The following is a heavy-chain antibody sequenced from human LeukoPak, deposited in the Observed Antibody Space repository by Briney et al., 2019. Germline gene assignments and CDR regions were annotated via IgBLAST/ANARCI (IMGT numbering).Heavy chain of an antibody. CDR3: ARDVGELGYCSSTSCYPGY. V-gene: IGHV3-30*04. CDR1: GFTFSSYA. Sequence: PGGSLRLSRAASGFTFSSYAMHWVRQAPGKGLEWVAVISYDGSNKYYADSVKGRFTISRDNSKNTLYLQMNSLRAEDTAVYYCARDVGELGYCSSTSCYPGYWGQGTLVTVSS. CDR2: ISYDGSNK. J-gene: IGHJ4*02. D-gene: IGHD2-2*01.